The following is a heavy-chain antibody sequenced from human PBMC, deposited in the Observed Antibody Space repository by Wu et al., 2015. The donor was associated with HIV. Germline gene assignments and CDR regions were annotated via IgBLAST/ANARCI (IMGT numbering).Heavy chain of an antibody. J-gene: IGHJ3*02. CDR1: GYTFTGYY. Sequence: QVQLVQSGAEVKKPGASVKVSCKASGYTFTGYYMHWVRQAPGQGLEWMGWINPNSGGTNYAQKFQGRVTMTRDTSISTAYMELSRLRSDDTAVYYCARDLSRTCSSWXSFDIVGTKGQVVHRLF. CDR3: ARDLSRTCSSWXSFDI. CDR2: INPNSGGT. D-gene: IGHD6-13*01. V-gene: IGHV1-2*02.